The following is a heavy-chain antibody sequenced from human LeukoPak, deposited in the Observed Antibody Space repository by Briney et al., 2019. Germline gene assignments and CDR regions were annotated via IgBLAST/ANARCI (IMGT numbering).Heavy chain of an antibody. D-gene: IGHD5-12*01. CDR2: ISGSGGST. CDR3: AKAGYGGYVFHY. V-gene: IGHV3-23*01. J-gene: IGHJ4*02. Sequence: GGSLRLSCAASGFTFSSYGMNWVRQAPGKGLEWVSAISGSGGSTYYADSVKGRFTISRDNSKNTLYLQMNSLRAEDTAVYYCAKAGYGGYVFHYWGQGTLVSVSS. CDR1: GFTFSSYG.